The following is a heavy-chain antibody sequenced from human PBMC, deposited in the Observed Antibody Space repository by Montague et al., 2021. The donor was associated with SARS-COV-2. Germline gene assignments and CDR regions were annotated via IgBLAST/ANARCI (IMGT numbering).Heavy chain of an antibody. CDR2: VYYSGYT. Sequence: SETLSLTCTVSGSSVRSYYWSWIRQPPGKGLEWLGIVYYSGYTYYNPSVKCRVTISIDASKNQFSLKLNSLTATDTAIYHCARRRLREDYFDFWGQGTLLTGSS. CDR3: ARRRLREDYFDF. CDR1: GSSVRSYY. V-gene: IGHV4-59*04. D-gene: IGHD4-17*01. J-gene: IGHJ4*02.